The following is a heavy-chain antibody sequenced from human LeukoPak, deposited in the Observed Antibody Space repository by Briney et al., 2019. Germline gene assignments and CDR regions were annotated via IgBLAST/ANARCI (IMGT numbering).Heavy chain of an antibody. CDR3: AKEGGLLGELPSDY. CDR2: ISGSGGST. Sequence: GGSLRLSCAASGFTFSSYAMSWVRQAPGKGLEWVSAISGSGGSTYYAGSVKGRFTISRDNSKNTLYLQMNSLRAEDTAVYYCAKEGGLLGELPSDYWGQGTLVTVSS. D-gene: IGHD1-26*01. V-gene: IGHV3-23*01. J-gene: IGHJ4*02. CDR1: GFTFSSYA.